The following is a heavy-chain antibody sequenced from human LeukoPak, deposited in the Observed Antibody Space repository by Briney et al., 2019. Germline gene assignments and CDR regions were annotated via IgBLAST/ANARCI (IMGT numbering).Heavy chain of an antibody. CDR3: ATDCRGAGATGGSDY. Sequence: GGPLRLSCAASRFTFSTFSDYVMHWARQAPGKGLEWVAAVSYDGSSEYYADSVKGRFTISRDNARTSLYLQMNSLRADDTAVYYCATDCRGAGATGGSDYGGQGTLVTVSS. CDR2: VSYDGSSE. CDR1: RFTFSTFSDYV. D-gene: IGHD1-26*01. J-gene: IGHJ4*02. V-gene: IGHV3-30*14.